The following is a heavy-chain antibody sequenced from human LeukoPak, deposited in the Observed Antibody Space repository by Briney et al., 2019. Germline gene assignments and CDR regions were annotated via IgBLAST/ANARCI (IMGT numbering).Heavy chain of an antibody. CDR1: GFTFSSYG. CDR3: AKSLRSGWQRYFDY. D-gene: IGHD6-19*01. J-gene: IGHJ4*02. CDR2: IWYDGSNK. V-gene: IGHV3-33*06. Sequence: PGGSLRLSCAASGFTFSSYGMHWVRQAPGKGLEWVAVIWYDGSNKYYADSVKGRFTISRDNYKNTLYLQMNSLRAEDTAVYYCAKSLRSGWQRYFDYWGQGTLVTVSS.